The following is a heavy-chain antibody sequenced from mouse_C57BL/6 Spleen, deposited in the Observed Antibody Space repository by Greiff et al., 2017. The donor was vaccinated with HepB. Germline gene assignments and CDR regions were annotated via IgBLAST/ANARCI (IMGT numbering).Heavy chain of an antibody. D-gene: IGHD1-1*01. CDR1: GYSFTDYN. Sequence: VQLQQSGPELVKPGASVKISCKASGYSFTDYNMNWVKQSNGKSLEWIGVINPNYGTTSYNQKFKGKATLTVDQSSSTAYMQLNSLTSEDSAVYYCATGGCYYGSSYPLYYFDYWGQGTTLTVSS. CDR3: ATGGCYYGSSYPLYYFDY. CDR2: INPNYGTT. V-gene: IGHV1-39*01. J-gene: IGHJ2*01.